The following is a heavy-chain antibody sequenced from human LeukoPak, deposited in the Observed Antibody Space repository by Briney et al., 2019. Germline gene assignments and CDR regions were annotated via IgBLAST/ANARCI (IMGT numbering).Heavy chain of an antibody. CDR2: ISWNSDSI. CDR3: AKAPYGDYYFDY. J-gene: IGHJ4*02. D-gene: IGHD4-17*01. Sequence: GGSLRLSCAASGFTFSSYAMHWVRQAPGKGLEWVSGISWNSDSIGYADSVKGRFTISRDNAKNSLYLQMNSLRAEDTALYYCAKAPYGDYYFDYWGQGTLVTVSS. CDR1: GFTFSSYA. V-gene: IGHV3-9*01.